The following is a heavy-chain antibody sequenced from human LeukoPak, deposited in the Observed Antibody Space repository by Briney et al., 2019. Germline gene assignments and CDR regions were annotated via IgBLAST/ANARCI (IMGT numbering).Heavy chain of an antibody. CDR2: IKHSGST. Sequence: SDTLSLLCAVYGGSFCGYYWSWIRHPPGEGLEWIGEIKHSGSTNYNPCLKSRVTISVDTTQNQFSLKLSSVTAADTAVYYCARRGKMRSGNYSRYGYWGQGTLVTVSS. J-gene: IGHJ4*02. D-gene: IGHD1-26*01. V-gene: IGHV4-34*01. CDR3: ARRGKMRSGNYSRYGY. CDR1: GGSFCGYY.